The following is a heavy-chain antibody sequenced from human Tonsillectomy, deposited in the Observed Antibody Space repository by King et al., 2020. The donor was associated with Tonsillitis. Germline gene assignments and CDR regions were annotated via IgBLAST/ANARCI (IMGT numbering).Heavy chain of an antibody. Sequence: VQLVESGPEVKKPGESLRVSCKGSGYRFTRYWITWVRLMPGKGLEWMGKIDPSDSYTIYNPSFEGHVTLSADKSITTAYLQWSSLKASDTAMYYCARRSGSGTVDSWGPGTLVTVSS. CDR2: IDPSDSYT. CDR1: GYRFTRYW. J-gene: IGHJ5*01. CDR3: ARRSGSGTVDS. V-gene: IGHV5-10-1*03. D-gene: IGHD1-14*01.